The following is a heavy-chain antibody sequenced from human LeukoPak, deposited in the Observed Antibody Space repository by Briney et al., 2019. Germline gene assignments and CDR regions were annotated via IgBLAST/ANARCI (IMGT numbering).Heavy chain of an antibody. CDR2: ISAYNGHT. J-gene: IGHJ4*02. CDR3: ARDKNYYGSGTYYKVFDY. CDR1: AYTFTSYG. V-gene: IGHV1-18*01. Sequence: ASVKVSRKASAYTFTSYGISWVRQAPGQGLEWMGWISAYNGHTNYAQNLQGRVTMTTDTSTSTAYMDLRSLRSDDTAVYYCARDKNYYGSGTYYKVFDYWGQGTLVTVSS. D-gene: IGHD3-10*01.